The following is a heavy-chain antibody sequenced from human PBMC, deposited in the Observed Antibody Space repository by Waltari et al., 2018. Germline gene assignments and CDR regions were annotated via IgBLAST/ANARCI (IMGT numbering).Heavy chain of an antibody. Sequence: QVQLVQSGAEVKKPGASVKVSCKASGYTFTSYYMHWVRQAPGQGLEWMGIINPSGGSTSYAQKFQGRVTMTRDTSTSTVYMELSSLRSEDTAVYYCARDVDYYDSSGYYHYGYWGQGTLVTVSS. V-gene: IGHV1-46*01. CDR1: GYTFTSYY. CDR2: INPSGGST. D-gene: IGHD3-22*01. J-gene: IGHJ4*02. CDR3: ARDVDYYDSSGYYHYGY.